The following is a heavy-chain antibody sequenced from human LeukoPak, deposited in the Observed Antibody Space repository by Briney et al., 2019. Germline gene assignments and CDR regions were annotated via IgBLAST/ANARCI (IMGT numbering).Heavy chain of an antibody. V-gene: IGHV3-9*01. D-gene: IGHD6-13*01. CDR2: ISWNSGSI. CDR3: ARGGYSSPAKSDY. J-gene: IGHJ4*02. Sequence: PGGSLRLSCAASGFTFDDYAMHWVRQAPGKGLEWVSGISWNSGSIGYADSVKGRFTISRDNTKNSLYLQMNSLRAEDTAVYYCARGGYSSPAKSDYWGQGTLVTVSS. CDR1: GFTFDDYA.